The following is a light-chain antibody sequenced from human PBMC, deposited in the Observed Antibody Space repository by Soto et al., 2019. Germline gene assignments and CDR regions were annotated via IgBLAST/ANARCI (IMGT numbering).Light chain of an antibody. CDR1: SSDVGSYNL. Sequence: QSALTQPASVSGSPGQSITISCTGTSSDVGSYNLVSWYQQHPGKAPKLMIYEGSKRPSGVSNRFSGSKSGNTASLTISGLQAEDEADYYCFSYAGSSTSQVFGGGTQLTVL. V-gene: IGLV2-23*01. CDR3: FSYAGSSTSQV. CDR2: EGS. J-gene: IGLJ2*01.